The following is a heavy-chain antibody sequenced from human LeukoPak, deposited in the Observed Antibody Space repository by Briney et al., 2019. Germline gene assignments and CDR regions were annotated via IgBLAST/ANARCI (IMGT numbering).Heavy chain of an antibody. Sequence: PGGSLRLSCAASGFTFSSYAMSWVRQPPRKGLEWVSAISGSGGSTYYADSVKGRFTISRDNSKNTLYLQMNSLRAEDKAVYYCAKDPNSGYCSGGSCYLEYFQHWGQGTLVTVSS. J-gene: IGHJ1*01. CDR1: GFTFSSYA. V-gene: IGHV3-23*01. CDR3: AKDPNSGYCSGGSCYLEYFQH. CDR2: ISGSGGST. D-gene: IGHD2-15*01.